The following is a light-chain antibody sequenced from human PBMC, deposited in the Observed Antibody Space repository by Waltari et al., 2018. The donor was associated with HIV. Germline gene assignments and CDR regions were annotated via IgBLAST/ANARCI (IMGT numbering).Light chain of an antibody. Sequence: QSVLTQPPSASGTPGQRVTISCSGSRYNIGSKTVSWYQQLPGTAPKLFTYSNNLRPSGPPDRFSRSQSGPSASLAICVPPSGDEAYYCGAALDDGLNLWVFGGVLMLT. V-gene: IGLV1-44*01. CDR2: SNN. J-gene: IGLJ3*02. CDR3: AALDDGLNLWV. CDR1: RYNIGSKT.